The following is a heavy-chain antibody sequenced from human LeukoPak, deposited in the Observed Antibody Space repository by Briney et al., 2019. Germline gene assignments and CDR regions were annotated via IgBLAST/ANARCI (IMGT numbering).Heavy chain of an antibody. CDR3: ARAMVRGVIITPQADY. CDR1: GGTFSSYA. CDR2: IIPIFGTA. D-gene: IGHD3-10*01. J-gene: IGHJ4*02. V-gene: IGHV1-69*13. Sequence: ASVKVSCKASGGTFSSYAISWVRQAPGQGLEWMGGIIPIFGTANYAQKFQGRVTITADESTSTAYMELRSLRSDDTAVYYCARAMVRGVIITPQADYWGQGTLVTVSS.